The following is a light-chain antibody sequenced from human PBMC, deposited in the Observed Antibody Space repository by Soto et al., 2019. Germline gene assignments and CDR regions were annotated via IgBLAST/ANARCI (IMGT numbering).Light chain of an antibody. Sequence: EMVMTQSPATLSVSPGERATLSCRASQNLSRNLAWYQQQPGQAPRLLIFYASTRATGIPARFSGSGSGTDFTLTISSLQSEDFAVYYCQQYDKWPHTFGQGTKREIK. CDR3: QQYDKWPHT. J-gene: IGKJ2*01. CDR2: YAS. CDR1: QNLSRN. V-gene: IGKV3-15*01.